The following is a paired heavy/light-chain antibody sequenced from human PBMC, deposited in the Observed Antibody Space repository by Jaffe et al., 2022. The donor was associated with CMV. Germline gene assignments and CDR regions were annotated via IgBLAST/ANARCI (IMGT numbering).Heavy chain of an antibody. CDR1: GFTFHNYA. Sequence: EVQLVESGGGLVQPGGSLRLSCAPSGFTFHNYAMTWVRQAPGKGLEWVSSISGSGATTYYADSVKGRFTVSRDNANVALYLQMNSLRAEDTALYYCARDPFLRGSSSWLWDSVDNWGQGTQVTVSS. V-gene: IGHV3-23*04. CDR2: ISGSGATT. J-gene: IGHJ4*02. CDR3: ARDPFLRGSSSWLWDSVDN. D-gene: IGHD6-13*01.
Light chain of an antibody. J-gene: IGLJ3*02. V-gene: IGLV1-47*01. CDR1: SSNIGKNS. CDR3: ATWDDSLSGRGV. CDR2: RDS. Sequence: QSVLTQPPSASGTPGQRVTISCSGSSSNIGKNSVYWYQQLPGTAPKLVIYRDSQRPSGVPDRFSGSKSGTSASLAISGLRPEDEADYYCATWDDSLSGRGVFGGGTKLTVL.